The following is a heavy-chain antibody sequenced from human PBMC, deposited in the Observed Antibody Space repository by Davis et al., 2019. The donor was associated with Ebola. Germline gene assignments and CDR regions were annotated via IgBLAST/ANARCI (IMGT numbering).Heavy chain of an antibody. V-gene: IGHV3-23*01. CDR3: AKDLTSYYGSGDFFDY. CDR1: GFLFSSYA. D-gene: IGHD3-10*01. Sequence: GESLKISCAASGFLFSSYAMSWVRQAPGRGLEWVSSISASGGATFYADSVKGRIVMSRDNSNDTLYLRMNNLRAEDTAIYYCAKDLTSYYGSGDFFDYWSQGILVTVSS. J-gene: IGHJ4*02. CDR2: ISASGGAT.